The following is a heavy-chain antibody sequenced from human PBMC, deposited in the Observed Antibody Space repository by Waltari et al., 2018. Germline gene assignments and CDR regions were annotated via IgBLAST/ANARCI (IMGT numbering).Heavy chain of an antibody. CDR2: ISYDGSNK. CDR1: GFTFSSYA. CDR3: ARERWMVAATSPLDY. V-gene: IGHV3-30-3*01. Sequence: QVQLVESGGGVVQPGRSLRLSCAASGFTFSSYAMHWVRQAPGKGREWVAVISYDGSNKFYADSVKGRFTISRDNSKNRLYLQMNSLRAEDTAVYYCARERWMVAATSPLDYWGQGTLVTVSS. D-gene: IGHD2-15*01. J-gene: IGHJ4*02.